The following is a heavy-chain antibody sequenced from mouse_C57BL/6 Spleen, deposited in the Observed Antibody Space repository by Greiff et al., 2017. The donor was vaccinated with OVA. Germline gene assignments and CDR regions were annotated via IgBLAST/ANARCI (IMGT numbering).Heavy chain of an antibody. Sequence: VQLQQSGPVLVKPGASVKMSCKASGYTFTDYYMNWVKQSHGKSLEWIGVINPYNGGTSYNQKFKGKATLTVDKSSSTAYMQLNCLTSEDSAVYYCTSGGNSAWFAYWGQGTLVTVSA. J-gene: IGHJ3*01. CDR2: INPYNGGT. D-gene: IGHD2-1*01. CDR3: TSGGNSAWFAY. V-gene: IGHV1-19*01. CDR1: GYTFTDYY.